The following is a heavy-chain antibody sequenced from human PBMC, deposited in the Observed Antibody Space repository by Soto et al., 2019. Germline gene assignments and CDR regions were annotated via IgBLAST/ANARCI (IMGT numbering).Heavy chain of an antibody. Sequence: GACGLCSCGWGLHRFRQAPGKGLEWVAVISYYGTNEYYEDAVKGRFTISRDNSKNTLYLQMNSLRIEDTAVYFCAKEDPSGRYSLDYWGQGSQVTVSS. CDR1: GLCSCGWG. CDR3: AKEDPSGRYSLDY. CDR2: ISYYGTNE. J-gene: IGHJ4*02. D-gene: IGHD1-26*01. V-gene: IGHV3-30*18.